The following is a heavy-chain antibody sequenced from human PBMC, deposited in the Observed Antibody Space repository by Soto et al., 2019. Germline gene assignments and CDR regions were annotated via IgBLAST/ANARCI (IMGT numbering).Heavy chain of an antibody. D-gene: IGHD3-3*01. CDR2: IYYSAST. J-gene: IGHJ4*02. CDR3: AMSTISKIGEYLHY. CDR1: GDSIRSYY. V-gene: IGHV4-59*01. Sequence: QVQLQESGPGLVKPSETLSLTCSVSGDSIRSYYWSWIRQPPGKGLEWIAYIYYSASTNYNPSLKLRVPRTRDTYKNQCSLRLRSGNAADRAVYYIAMSTISKIGEYLHYWGQGILVTVSS.